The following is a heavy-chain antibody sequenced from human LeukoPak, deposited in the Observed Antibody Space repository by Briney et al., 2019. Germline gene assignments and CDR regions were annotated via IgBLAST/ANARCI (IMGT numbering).Heavy chain of an antibody. CDR3: AREVVSTPSYFDS. J-gene: IGHJ4*02. CDR1: GFTVSSNY. V-gene: IGHV3-53*01. D-gene: IGHD2-15*01. CDR2: LYRGDSA. Sequence: PGGSLRLSCAASGFTVSSNYMYWVRQAPGKGLEWVSFLYRGDSAIYAESVRGRFTTSRDNSKNTLYLLMNSLIPEDTAVYYCAREVVSTPSYFDSWGQGTLVTVSS.